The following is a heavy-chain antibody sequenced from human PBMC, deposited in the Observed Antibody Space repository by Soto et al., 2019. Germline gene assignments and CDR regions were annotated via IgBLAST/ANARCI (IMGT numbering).Heavy chain of an antibody. D-gene: IGHD3-16*01. J-gene: IGHJ3*02. V-gene: IGHV1-18*01. CDR3: ARRIPRLSKAFDI. CDR2: ISADNGNT. Sequence: AGPSNGQGLEGMGRISADNGNTNYAQKLQGRVTMTPDTSTSTAYMELRSLRSDDTALYYSARRIPRLSKAFDIWRQRTLVT.